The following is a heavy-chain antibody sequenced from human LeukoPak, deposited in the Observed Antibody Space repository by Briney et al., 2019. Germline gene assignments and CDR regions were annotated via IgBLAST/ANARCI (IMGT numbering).Heavy chain of an antibody. J-gene: IGHJ4*02. CDR3: ARRAIIQGTSARDF. V-gene: IGHV5-51*01. CDR2: IYPRDSTT. Sequence: GESLKISCKSSGYSFTNDWIGWVRQMPGKGLEWMGIIYPRDSTTRYSPAFEGQVTISVDKSITTAYLQWSSLQASDTAIYYCARRAIIQGTSARDFWGQGTVVTVSS. D-gene: IGHD3-3*01. CDR1: GYSFTNDW.